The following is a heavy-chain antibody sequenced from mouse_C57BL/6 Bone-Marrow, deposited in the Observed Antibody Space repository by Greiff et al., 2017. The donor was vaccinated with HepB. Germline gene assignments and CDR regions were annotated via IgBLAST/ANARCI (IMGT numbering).Heavy chain of an antibody. J-gene: IGHJ1*03. CDR3: ARGLGSSLYWYFDV. CDR1: GFTFSDYG. Sequence: EVHLVESGGGLVKPGGSLKLSCAASGFTFSDYGMHWVRQAPEKGLEWVAYISSGSSTIYYADTVKGRFTISRDNAKNTLFLQMTSLRSEDTAMYYCARGLGSSLYWYFDVWGTGTTVTVSS. D-gene: IGHD1-1*01. V-gene: IGHV5-17*01. CDR2: ISSGSSTI.